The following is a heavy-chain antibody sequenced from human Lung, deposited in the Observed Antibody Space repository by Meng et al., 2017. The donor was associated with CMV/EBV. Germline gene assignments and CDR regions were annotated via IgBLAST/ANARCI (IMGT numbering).Heavy chain of an antibody. D-gene: IGHD4-11*01. Sequence: GGSLGLSCAASGFTFIDYYMGWIRQAPGKGLEWVSYISGSGSTVYYADSVKGRFTISRDNAKNSLYLQMNSLRAEDTAVYYCARLYREVDYWSQGTLVTVSS. CDR3: ARLYREVDY. J-gene: IGHJ4*02. CDR1: GFTFIDYY. CDR2: ISGSGSTV. V-gene: IGHV3-11*01.